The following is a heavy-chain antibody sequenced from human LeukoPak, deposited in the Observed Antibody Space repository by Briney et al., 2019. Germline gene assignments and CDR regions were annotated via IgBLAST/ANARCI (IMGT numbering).Heavy chain of an antibody. CDR1: GFTFSSYS. CDR3: ARDPLKRAFDI. V-gene: IGHV3-21*01. Sequence: PGGSLRLSCAASGFTFSSYSMNWVRQAPGKGLEWVSSISSTSSYIYYADSLKGRFTISRDNAKHSLYLQMNSLRAEDTAVYYCARDPLKRAFDIWGQGTMVTVSS. J-gene: IGHJ3*02. CDR2: ISSTSSYI.